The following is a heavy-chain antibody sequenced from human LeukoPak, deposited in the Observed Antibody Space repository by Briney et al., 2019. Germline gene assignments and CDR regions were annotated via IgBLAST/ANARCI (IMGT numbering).Heavy chain of an antibody. CDR2: ISSSGNTI. V-gene: IGHV3-48*03. D-gene: IGHD6-19*01. Sequence: GGSLRLSCAASGFTFSSYAMHWVRQAPGKGLEWVSYISSSGNTIYYVDSVKGRFTISRDNAKNSLYLQMNSLRAEDTAVYYCARDQGGWDFDYWGQGTLVTVSS. CDR1: GFTFSSYA. CDR3: ARDQGGWDFDY. J-gene: IGHJ4*02.